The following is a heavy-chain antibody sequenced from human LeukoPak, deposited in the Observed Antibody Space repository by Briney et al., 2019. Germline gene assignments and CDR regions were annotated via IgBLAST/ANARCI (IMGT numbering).Heavy chain of an antibody. V-gene: IGHV4-34*08. Sequence: SETLSLTCAVNGGTFSGYYWSWIRQPPGKGLEWIGEINHSGSTNYNPSLKSRVTISVDTSKNQFSLKLSSVTAADTAVYYCAKRRGWTRFDYWGQGTLVTVSS. CDR3: AKRRGWTRFDY. J-gene: IGHJ4*02. CDR2: INHSGST. D-gene: IGHD6-19*01. CDR1: GGTFSGYY.